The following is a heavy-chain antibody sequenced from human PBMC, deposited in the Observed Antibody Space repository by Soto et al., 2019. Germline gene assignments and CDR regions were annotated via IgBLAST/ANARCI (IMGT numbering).Heavy chain of an antibody. CDR2: IIPIFGTA. D-gene: IGHD2-15*01. V-gene: IGHV1-69*13. J-gene: IGHJ6*02. CDR1: GGTFSSYA. Sequence: SVKVSCKASGGTFSSYAISWVRQAPGQGLEWMGGIIPIFGTANYAQKFQGRVTITADESTSTAYMELSSLRSEDTAVYYCAAVVVVAATPRDDYYYYYGMDVWGQGTTVTVSS. CDR3: AAVVVVAATPRDDYYYYYGMDV.